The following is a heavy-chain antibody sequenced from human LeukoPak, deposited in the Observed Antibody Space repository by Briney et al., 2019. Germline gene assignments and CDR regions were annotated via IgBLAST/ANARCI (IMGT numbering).Heavy chain of an antibody. CDR1: GYTFTNYW. J-gene: IGHJ3*02. D-gene: IGHD1-26*01. CDR3: ARSSMVGAGGWGAAFDI. CDR2: IYPGDSDT. Sequence: GESLKISCKGSGYTFTNYWIGWVRQMPGKGLEWMGIIYPGDSDTRYSPSFQGQVTISDDKSISTAYLQWSSLKASDTAMYYCARSSMVGAGGWGAAFDIWGQGTMVTVSS. V-gene: IGHV5-51*01.